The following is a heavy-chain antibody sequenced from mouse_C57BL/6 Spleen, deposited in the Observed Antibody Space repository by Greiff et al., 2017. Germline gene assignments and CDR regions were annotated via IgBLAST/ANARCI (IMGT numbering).Heavy chain of an antibody. CDR1: GYTFTSYW. D-gene: IGHD1-1*01. CDR2: IDPSDSYT. V-gene: IGHV1-69*01. Sequence: QVQLQQPGAELVMPGASVKLSCKASGYTFTSYWMHWVKQRPGQGLEWIGEIDPSDSYTHYNQKFKGKSTLTVDKSSSTAYMQLSSLTSEDSAVYYCARYYGRSYDYWGKGTTLTVSS. CDR3: ARYYGRSYDY. J-gene: IGHJ2*01.